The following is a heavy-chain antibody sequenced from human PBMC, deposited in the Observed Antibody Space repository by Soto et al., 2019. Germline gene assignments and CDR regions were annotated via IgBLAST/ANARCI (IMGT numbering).Heavy chain of an antibody. V-gene: IGHV4-34*01. J-gene: IGHJ4*02. CDR2: INHSGST. D-gene: IGHD3-22*01. Sequence: SETLSLTCAVYGGSFSGYYWSWIRQPPGKGLEWIGEINHSGSTNYNPSLKSRVTISVDTSKNQFSLKLSSVTAEDTAVYYCARDRPNYYDSSGYYYSWGQGTLVTVSS. CDR1: GGSFSGYY. CDR3: ARDRPNYYDSSGYYYS.